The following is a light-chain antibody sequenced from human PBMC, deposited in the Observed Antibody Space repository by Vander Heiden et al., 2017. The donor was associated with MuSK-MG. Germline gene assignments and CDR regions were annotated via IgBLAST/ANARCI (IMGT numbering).Light chain of an antibody. Sequence: DIVRTQPPLPLPVPPGEPAPTPCRPSQSPLHSNGYHHLVWYLQNPGQLPQLLIYLGSNRASGVPDRFSGGGSGTDFTLKISRVEAEDVGVYYSKQYVQTPRTFGQGTKVEIK. CDR2: LGS. CDR1: QSPLHSNGYHH. V-gene: IGKV2-28*01. J-gene: IGKJ1*01. CDR3: KQYVQTPRT.